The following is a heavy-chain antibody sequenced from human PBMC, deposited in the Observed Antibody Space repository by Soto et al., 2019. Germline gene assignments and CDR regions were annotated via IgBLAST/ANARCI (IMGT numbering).Heavy chain of an antibody. CDR1: GFSFDDYA. D-gene: IGHD6-6*01. V-gene: IGHV3-9*01. CDR2: ISWNSGSI. CDR3: ANAFKGQLVPQDFDY. Sequence: EVQLVESGGGLVQPGRSLRLSCAASGFSFDDYAMHWVRQAPGKGLEWVSGISWNSGSIGYADSVKGRFTIARDNAKNSLYLQMNSLRAQDTAWYYCANAFKGQLVPQDFDYWGQGTLVTVSS. J-gene: IGHJ4*02.